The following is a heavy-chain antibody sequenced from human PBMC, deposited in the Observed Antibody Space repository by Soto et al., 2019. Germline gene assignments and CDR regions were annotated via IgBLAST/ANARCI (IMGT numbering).Heavy chain of an antibody. V-gene: IGHV3-7*01. CDR3: ASRSMTTWSRTYLDF. D-gene: IGHD4-17*01. CDR1: GFDFSNHW. J-gene: IGHJ4*02. Sequence: EVHLVESGGGLVQPGGSLRLSCAASGFDFSNHWMVWVRQAPGKGLEWVADINKDGSEKHHVDSVKGRFTISRDNAKSSVYLQMDRLRVEDTAMFYCASRSMTTWSRTYLDFWGQGTLATVSS. CDR2: INKDGSEK.